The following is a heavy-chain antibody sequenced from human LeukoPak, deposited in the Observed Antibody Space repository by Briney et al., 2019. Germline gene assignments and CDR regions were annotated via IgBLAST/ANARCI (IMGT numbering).Heavy chain of an antibody. CDR2: INTNSGDT. CDR1: GFTFTAYD. Sequence: ASVKVSCRASGFTFTAYDLHWVRQAPEHGPEWMGRINTNSGDTNYGQKFQDRVTMTRDTSITTVYMELSRLTSDDTAVYYCARDRLSAAGRGGWGPGTLVTVSS. D-gene: IGHD6-13*01. CDR3: ARDRLSAAGRGG. J-gene: IGHJ4*02. V-gene: IGHV1-2*06.